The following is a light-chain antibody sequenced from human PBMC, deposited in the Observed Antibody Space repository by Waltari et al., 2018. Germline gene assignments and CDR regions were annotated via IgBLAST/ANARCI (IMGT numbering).Light chain of an antibody. CDR3: MQGLQTLT. CDR1: QSLLHSNGITC. V-gene: IGKV2-29*02. J-gene: IGKJ4*01. CDR2: RVS. Sequence: DIVMTQTPLSLPVTPGEPASISCRSSQSLLHSNGITCLYWYLQKPGQPPRLLIYRVSNRMSGVPDRFSGSGSGTEFTLKISRMEAEDVGVYYCMQGLQTLTFGGGTKVEIK.